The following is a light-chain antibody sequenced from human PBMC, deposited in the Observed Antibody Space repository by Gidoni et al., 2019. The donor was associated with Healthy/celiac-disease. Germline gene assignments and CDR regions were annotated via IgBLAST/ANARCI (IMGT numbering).Light chain of an antibody. V-gene: IGLV1-40*01. CDR2: DNI. J-gene: IGLJ2*01. Sequence: QSVLTQPPSVSGAPGQRVTISCTGSSSNIGTGYDVHWYQLLPGTAPNLVIYDNINRPSGVPDRFSGSKSGTSASLAITGLQAEDEADYYCQSYDSSLSVVFGGGTKLTVL. CDR3: QSYDSSLSVV. CDR1: SSNIGTGYD.